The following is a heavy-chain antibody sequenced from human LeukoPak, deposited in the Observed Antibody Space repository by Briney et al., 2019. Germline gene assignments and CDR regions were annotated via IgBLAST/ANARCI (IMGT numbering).Heavy chain of an antibody. J-gene: IGHJ4*02. CDR2: IYSGGST. D-gene: IGHD6-6*01. CDR1: GFTVSSNY. V-gene: IGHV3-53*01. CDR3: ARHRLYSCSSEDY. Sequence: GGSLRLSCAASGFTVSSNYMSWVRQAPGKGLGWVSVIYSGGSTYYADSVKGRFTISRDNSKNTLYLQMNSLRAEDTAVYYCARHRLYSCSSEDYRGQGTLVTVSS.